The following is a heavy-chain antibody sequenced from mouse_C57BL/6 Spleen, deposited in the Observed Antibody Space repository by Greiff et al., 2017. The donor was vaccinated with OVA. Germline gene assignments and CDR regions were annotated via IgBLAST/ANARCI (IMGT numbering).Heavy chain of an antibody. Sequence: QVQLQQSGAELVKPGASVKLSCKASGYTFTSYWMQWVKQRPGQGLEWIGEIDPSDSYTNYNQKFKGKATLTVDTSSSTAYMQLSSLTSEDSAVYYCARGLRGYYYAMDYWGQGTSVTVSS. D-gene: IGHD2-4*01. CDR1: GYTFTSYW. CDR3: ARGLRGYYYAMDY. J-gene: IGHJ4*01. CDR2: IDPSDSYT. V-gene: IGHV1-50*01.